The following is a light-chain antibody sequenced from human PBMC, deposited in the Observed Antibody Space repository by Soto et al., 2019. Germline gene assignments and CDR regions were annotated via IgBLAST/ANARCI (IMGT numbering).Light chain of an antibody. CDR3: HVWDESDDHVV. V-gene: IGLV3-21*04. J-gene: IGLJ3*02. CDR1: NIERKS. CDR2: YDD. Sequence: SYELTHPPSVSVAPGQTASITCGGNNIERKSVHWYQQKPGQAPVLVMSYDDERPSGIPERFSGSNSGNTATLSISWVGAGDEADFYCHVWDESDDHVVIGGGTKLTVL.